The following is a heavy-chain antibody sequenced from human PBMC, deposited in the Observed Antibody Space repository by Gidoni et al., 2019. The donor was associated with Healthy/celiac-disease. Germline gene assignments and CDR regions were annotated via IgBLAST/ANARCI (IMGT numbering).Heavy chain of an antibody. D-gene: IGHD6-13*01. CDR1: GFPFVAYA. CDR3: AKGAAAAGYTYYYYGRDV. J-gene: IGHJ6*02. CDR2: ISWNSGSI. Sequence: EVQLVESGGGLVQPGRSLRLSCAASGFPFVAYAWHWVRHATGNGLEWVSGISWNSGSIGYAESVKGRFTISRDNAKNSLYLQMNSLRAEDTALYYCAKGAAAAGYTYYYYGRDVWGQGTTVTVS. V-gene: IGHV3-9*01.